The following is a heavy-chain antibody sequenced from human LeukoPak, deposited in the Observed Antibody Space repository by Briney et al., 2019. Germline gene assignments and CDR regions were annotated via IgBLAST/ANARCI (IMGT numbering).Heavy chain of an antibody. V-gene: IGHV1-18*01. CDR2: INAGNGNT. CDR3: ARGSGSYDY. D-gene: IGHD1-26*01. CDR1: GYTFTSYG. J-gene: IGHJ4*02. Sequence: ASVKVSCKASGYTFTSYGISWVRQAPGQGLEWMGWINAGNGNTKYSQKFQGRVTITRDTSASTAHMELSSLRSEDTAVYYCARGSGSYDYWGQGTLVTVSS.